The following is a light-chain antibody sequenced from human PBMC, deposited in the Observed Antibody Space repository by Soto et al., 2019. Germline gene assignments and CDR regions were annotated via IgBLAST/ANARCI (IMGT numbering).Light chain of an antibody. J-gene: IGLJ1*01. CDR1: SGDIGSYNR. V-gene: IGLV2-14*01. CDR2: EVT. CDR3: SSFTNINTRACV. Sequence: QSVLTQPASVSGSPGQSITISCTGTSGDIGSYNRVSWYQQHPGKAPKLIIYEVTDRPSGVSNRFSGSKSGNKSSLTISGVQAEDEAEYYCSSFTNINTRACVFGTGTKVTVL.